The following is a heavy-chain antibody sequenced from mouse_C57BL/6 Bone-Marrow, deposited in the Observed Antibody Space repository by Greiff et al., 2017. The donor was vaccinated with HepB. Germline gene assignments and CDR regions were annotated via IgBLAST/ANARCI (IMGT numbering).Heavy chain of an antibody. CDR3: TRRGIYDYALYY. V-gene: IGHV1-64*01. J-gene: IGHJ2*01. CDR2: IHPNSGST. CDR1: GYTFTSYW. Sequence: QVQLQQPGAELVKPGASVKLSCKASGYTFTSYWMHWVKQRTGQGLEWIGMIHPNSGSTNYNEKFKSKATLTVDKSSSTAYMQLSSLTSEDSAVYYCTRRGIYDYALYYWGQGTTLTVSS. D-gene: IGHD2-4*01.